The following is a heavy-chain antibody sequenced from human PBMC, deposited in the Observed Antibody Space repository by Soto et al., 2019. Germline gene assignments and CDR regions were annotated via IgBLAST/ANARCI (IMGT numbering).Heavy chain of an antibody. D-gene: IGHD2-21*02. Sequence: QVQLVQSGAEVKKPGSSVKVSCKASGGTFSSYTISWVRQAPGQGLEWMGRIIPILGIANYAQKFQGRVTITADKSTRTAYMEPSSLSTEDTAVYYCASVETGCPGCNYWGHGTLFTVTS. CDR1: GGTFSSYT. CDR3: ASVETGCPGCNY. J-gene: IGHJ4*01. CDR2: IIPILGIA. V-gene: IGHV1-69*02.